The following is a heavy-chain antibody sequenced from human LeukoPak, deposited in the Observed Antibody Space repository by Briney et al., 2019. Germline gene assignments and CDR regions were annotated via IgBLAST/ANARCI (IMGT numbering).Heavy chain of an antibody. D-gene: IGHD3-22*01. Sequence: KSGGSLRLSCAASGFTFSDYYMSWVRQAPGKGLEWVSYISSSSSYTNYADSVKGRFTISRDNAKNSLYLQMNSLRAEDTAVYYCARTPYSSGYYYDDYWGQGTLVTVSS. J-gene: IGHJ4*02. V-gene: IGHV3-11*06. CDR2: ISSSSSYT. CDR3: ARTPYSSGYYYDDY. CDR1: GFTFSDYY.